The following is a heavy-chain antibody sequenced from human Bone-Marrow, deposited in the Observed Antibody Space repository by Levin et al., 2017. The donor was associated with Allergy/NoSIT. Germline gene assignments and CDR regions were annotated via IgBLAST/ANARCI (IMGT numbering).Heavy chain of an antibody. CDR1: GYSISSGHY. D-gene: IGHD2-2*01. J-gene: IGHJ5*02. CDR2: IYQSGST. Sequence: SETLSLTCAVSGYSISSGHYWGWIRQPPGKGLEWIGNIYQSGSTYYNPSLESRVTISVDTSKNQFSLKLTSVTAADTAVYYCAREGAAAANWFDPWGQGTLVTVSS. V-gene: IGHV4-38-2*02. CDR3: AREGAAAANWFDP.